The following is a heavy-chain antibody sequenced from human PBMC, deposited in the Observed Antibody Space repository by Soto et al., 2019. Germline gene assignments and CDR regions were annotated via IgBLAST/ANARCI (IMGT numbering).Heavy chain of an antibody. CDR1: GGSISSSSYY. J-gene: IGHJ5*02. CDR2: IYYSGST. CDR3: ARRAANSRTYEWFGP. D-gene: IGHD5-12*01. Sequence: SETLSLTCTVSGGSISSSSYYWGWIRQPPGKGLEWIGSIYYSGSTYYNPSLKSRVTISVDTSKNTLFLQMGSLRAEDTAVYYCARRAANSRTYEWFGPWGQGTLVTVSS. V-gene: IGHV4-39*07.